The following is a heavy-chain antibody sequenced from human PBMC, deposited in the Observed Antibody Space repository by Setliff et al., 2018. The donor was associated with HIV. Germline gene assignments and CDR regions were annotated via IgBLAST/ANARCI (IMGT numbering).Heavy chain of an antibody. CDR3: AREIYGGNSRPFDY. J-gene: IGHJ4*02. CDR1: GDSISSRDHY. Sequence: SETLSLTCAVSGDSISSRDHYWGFIRQHPGRGLEWIGYVHYSGSLYYNPSLNNRITISVDSSKNQFSLRLTSVTAADTAVYYCAREIYGGNSRPFDYWGQGTLVTVSS. CDR2: VHYSGSL. D-gene: IGHD4-17*01. V-gene: IGHV4-31*11.